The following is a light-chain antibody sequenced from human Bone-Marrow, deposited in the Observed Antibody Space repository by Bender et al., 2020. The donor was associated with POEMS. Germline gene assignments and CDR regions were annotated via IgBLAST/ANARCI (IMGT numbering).Light chain of an antibody. V-gene: IGLV2-14*01. Sequence: QSALTQPASVSGSPGRSITISCTGTSSDVGGYDYVSWYQQHPGKAPRLLIYEGSKRPSGVSNRFSGSKSGNTASLTISGLQAEDEADYYCCSYAGSYTWVFGGGTKLTVL. CDR3: CSYAGSYTWV. J-gene: IGLJ3*02. CDR2: EGS. CDR1: SSDVGGYDY.